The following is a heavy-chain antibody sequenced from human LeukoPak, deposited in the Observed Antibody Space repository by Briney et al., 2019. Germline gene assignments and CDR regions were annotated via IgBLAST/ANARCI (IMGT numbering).Heavy chain of an antibody. D-gene: IGHD5-18*01. CDR3: ARGKWIQLWLQLDAFDI. Sequence: KPSETLSLTCTVSGGSISSSSYYWGWIRQPPGKGLEWIGSIYYGGSTYYNPSLKSRVTISVDTSKNQFSLKLSSVTAADTAVYYCARGKWIQLWLQLDAFDIWGQGTMVTVSS. V-gene: IGHV4-39*07. CDR2: IYYGGST. J-gene: IGHJ3*02. CDR1: GGSISSSSYY.